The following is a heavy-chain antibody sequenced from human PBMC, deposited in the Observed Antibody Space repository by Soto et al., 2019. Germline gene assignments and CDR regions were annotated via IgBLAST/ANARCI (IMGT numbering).Heavy chain of an antibody. V-gene: IGHV3-30-3*01. J-gene: IGHJ4*02. CDR1: GFTYSTYT. Sequence: QVQLVESGGGVVQPGRSLRLSCAASGFTYSTYTMHWVRQAPGKGLEWVAVISYDGNNKFYADSVKGRFTISRDSTKQTLYLQRNSLRPDDTAMYYCARDGVSSTEYTWYYATYFDYWGQGALVTVSS. D-gene: IGHD3-3*01. CDR2: ISYDGNNK. CDR3: ARDGVSSTEYTWYYATYFDY.